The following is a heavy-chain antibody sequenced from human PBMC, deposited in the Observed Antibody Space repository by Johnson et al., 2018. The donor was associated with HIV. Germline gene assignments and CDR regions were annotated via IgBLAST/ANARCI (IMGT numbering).Heavy chain of an antibody. Sequence: QVQLVESGGGVVQPGGSLRLSCAASGFTFSDYGMHWVRQAPGKGLEWVALISYDGSNKYYADSVKGRFIISRDTSKNTLYLQMNSLRAEDTAVYYCARDGPYYDSSGYYYGTVFYAFDIWGQGTMVTVSS. V-gene: IGHV3-30*19. CDR3: ARDGPYYDSSGYYYGTVFYAFDI. CDR1: GFTFSDYG. J-gene: IGHJ3*02. CDR2: ISYDGSNK. D-gene: IGHD3-22*01.